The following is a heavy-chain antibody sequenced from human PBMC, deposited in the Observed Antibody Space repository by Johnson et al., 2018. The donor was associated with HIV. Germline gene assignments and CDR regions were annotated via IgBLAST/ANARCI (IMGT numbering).Heavy chain of an antibody. CDR1: GFTFDDYA. V-gene: IGHV3-9*01. CDR3: ARDRRITIFGSGRAVQSNDAFDI. J-gene: IGHJ3*02. D-gene: IGHD3-3*01. Sequence: VQLVESGGGVVQPGRSLRLSCAASGFTFDDYAMHWVRQAPGKGLEWVSGISWNSGSIGYADSVKGRFTISRDNAKNSLYLQMSSLRAEDTAIYYCARDRRITIFGSGRAVQSNDAFDIWGQGTMVTVSS. CDR2: ISWNSGSI.